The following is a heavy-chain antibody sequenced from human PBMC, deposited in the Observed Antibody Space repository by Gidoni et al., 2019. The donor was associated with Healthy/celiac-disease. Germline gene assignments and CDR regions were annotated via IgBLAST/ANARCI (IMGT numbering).Heavy chain of an antibody. V-gene: IGHV4-30-4*01. CDR3: ARDVKMATTDAFDI. J-gene: IGHJ3*02. CDR1: GGFISSGDYY. Sequence: QVQLQESGPGLVKPSQTLSLTCTVPGGFISSGDYYWSWIRQPPGKGLEWIGYIYYSGSTYYNPSLKSRVTISVDTSKNQFSLKLSSVTAADTAVYYCARDVKMATTDAFDIWGQGTMVTVSS. D-gene: IGHD5-12*01. CDR2: IYYSGST.